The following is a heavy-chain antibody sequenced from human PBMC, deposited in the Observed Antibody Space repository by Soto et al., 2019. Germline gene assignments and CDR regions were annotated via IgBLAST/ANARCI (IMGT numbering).Heavy chain of an antibody. D-gene: IGHD3-22*01. J-gene: IGHJ3*02. CDR1: GFTFSSYA. Sequence: GGSLRLSCAASGFTFSSYAMSWVRQAPGKGLEWVSAISGGGGSTYYADSVKGRFTISRDNAKNSLYLQMNSLRDEDTAVYYCARDRITMIVVGYDAFDIWGQGTMVTVSS. CDR2: ISGGGGST. V-gene: IGHV3-23*01. CDR3: ARDRITMIVVGYDAFDI.